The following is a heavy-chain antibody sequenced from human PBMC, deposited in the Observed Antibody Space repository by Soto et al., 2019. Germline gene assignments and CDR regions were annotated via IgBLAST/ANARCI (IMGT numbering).Heavy chain of an antibody. J-gene: IGHJ6*03. CDR1: GFSLASGKVG. D-gene: IGHD6-19*01. CDR2: IFSNVEK. CDR3: AQILFGRSVAGGPFSMDV. V-gene: IGHV2-26*01. Sequence: SGPTLVNPTETLTLTCTVSGFSLASGKVGVTWIRQPLGKALEWLAHIFSNVEKSYRTSLKDRLTISEDTSKSQVVLTMTNVDPVDTATYYCAQILFGRSVAGGPFSMDVWGKAPTVTVFS.